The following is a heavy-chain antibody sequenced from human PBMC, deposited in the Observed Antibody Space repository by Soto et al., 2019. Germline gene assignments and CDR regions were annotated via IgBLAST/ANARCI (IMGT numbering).Heavy chain of an antibody. D-gene: IGHD3-10*01. J-gene: IGHJ4*02. Sequence: GGSLRLSCAASGSSSSRYDIHWVRQATGKGLEWVSAFGSTGATYYVGSVEGRFTVSRENAKNSLYLQMNSLRPEDTAVYYCARDRVPYGSGSYREFDSWGQGTLVTVSS. CDR3: ARDRVPYGSGSYREFDS. CDR1: GSSSSRYD. CDR2: FGSTGAT. V-gene: IGHV3-13*01.